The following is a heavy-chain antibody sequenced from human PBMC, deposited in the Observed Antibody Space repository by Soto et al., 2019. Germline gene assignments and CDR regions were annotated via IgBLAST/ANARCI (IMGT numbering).Heavy chain of an antibody. D-gene: IGHD3-3*01. Sequence: QVQLQESGPGLVKPSETLSLTCTVSGGSISSYYWSWIRQPPGKGLEWIGYIYYSGSTNYNPSLTSRVILSVDTSKNQFSLKLSSVTAADTAVYYCARVLFGRGNWFDPWGQGTLVTVSS. V-gene: IGHV4-59*01. CDR1: GGSISSYY. CDR3: ARVLFGRGNWFDP. CDR2: IYYSGST. J-gene: IGHJ5*02.